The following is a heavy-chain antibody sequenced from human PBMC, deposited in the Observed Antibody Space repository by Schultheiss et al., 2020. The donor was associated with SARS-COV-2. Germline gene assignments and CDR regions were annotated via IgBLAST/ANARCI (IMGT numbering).Heavy chain of an antibody. CDR2: INHSGST. D-gene: IGHD3-10*01. CDR3: ARGSMVRGVPNPLDY. V-gene: IGHV4-34*01. J-gene: IGHJ4*02. CDR1: GGSFSDYY. Sequence: SETLSLTCAVYGGSFSDYYWSWIRQPPGKGLEWIGEINHSGSTNYNPSLKSRVTMSVDTSKNQFSLKLSSVTAADTAVYYCARGSMVRGVPNPLDYWGQGTLVTVSS.